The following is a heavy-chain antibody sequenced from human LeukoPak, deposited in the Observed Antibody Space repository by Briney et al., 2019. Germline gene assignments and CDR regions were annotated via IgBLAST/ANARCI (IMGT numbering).Heavy chain of an antibody. J-gene: IGHJ3*02. D-gene: IGHD2-15*01. CDR3: TTAPRGYCSGGSCSYAFDI. CDR1: TFTFSNAW. V-gene: IGHV3-15*01. CDR2: NKSKSIGGTT. Sequence: PGGSLRLSCAASTFTFSNAWMSWVRQAPGKGLEWVGRNKSKSIGGTTDYAAPVKGRFTISRDDSKNTLYLQMNSLKTEDTAVYYCTTAPRGYCSGGSCSYAFDIWGQGTMVTVSS.